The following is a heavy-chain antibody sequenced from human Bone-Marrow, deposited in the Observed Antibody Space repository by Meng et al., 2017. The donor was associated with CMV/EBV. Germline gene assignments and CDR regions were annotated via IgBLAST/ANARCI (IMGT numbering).Heavy chain of an antibody. J-gene: IGHJ5*01. V-gene: IGHV5-51*01. CDR3: ARGGRSGLSWFDS. CDR1: GYSVTSDW. D-gene: IGHD5-12*01. CDR2: IYPGNSES. Sequence: WKGSGYSVTSDWSGWGRQMHGKGLEWMGIIYPGNSESRYSPSFQGQVTISADKSISTAYLQWSSLKASDTAMYYCARGGRSGLSWFDSWGQGTLVTVSS.